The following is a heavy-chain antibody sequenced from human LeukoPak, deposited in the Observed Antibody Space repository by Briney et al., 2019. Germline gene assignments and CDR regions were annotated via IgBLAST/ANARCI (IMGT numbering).Heavy chain of an antibody. J-gene: IGHJ4*02. CDR2: IFHSGST. CDR3: ARATWTHFDY. CDR1: GGSLGSYDW. V-gene: IGHV4-4*02. Sequence: PSETLPLTCAVSGGSLGSYDWWKWVRPPPGEGPEGIGDIFHSGSTNYNPSLKSRVTISVDKSKNQFSLKLSSVTAADTAVYYCARATWTHFDYWGQGTLVTVYS. D-gene: IGHD3/OR15-3a*01.